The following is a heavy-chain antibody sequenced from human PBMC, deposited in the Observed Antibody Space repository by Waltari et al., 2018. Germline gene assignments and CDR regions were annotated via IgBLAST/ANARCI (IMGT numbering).Heavy chain of an antibody. V-gene: IGHV3-7*01. D-gene: IGHD3-3*01. CDR2: IRPDGSHQ. CDR3: AYLGATGSDHYLDY. CDR1: GFTFNSYW. J-gene: IGHJ4*02. Sequence: EVQLVESGGGLVQPGGSLRLSCAVSGFTFNSYWMSWVRQAPGNGLEWVANIRPDGSHQYYLDSVKGRFSISRDNAKNSLYLLMNSLRAEDTAIYYCAYLGATGSDHYLDYWGQGTLVTVSS.